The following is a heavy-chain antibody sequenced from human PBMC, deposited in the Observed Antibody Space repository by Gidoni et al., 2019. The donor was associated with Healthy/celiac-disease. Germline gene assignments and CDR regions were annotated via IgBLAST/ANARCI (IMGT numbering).Heavy chain of an antibody. CDR3: TGGWYNYYYGMDV. CDR1: VFTFCNAW. Sequence: EVQLVESGGGLVKPGGSLRLSCAASVFTFCNAWMSWVRQSPGKGLEWVGRIKSKTDGGTTDYAAPVKGRFTISRDDSKNTLYLQMNSLKTEDTAVYYCTGGWYNYYYGMDVWGQGTTVTVSS. CDR2: IKSKTDGGTT. J-gene: IGHJ6*02. V-gene: IGHV3-15*01. D-gene: IGHD6-19*01.